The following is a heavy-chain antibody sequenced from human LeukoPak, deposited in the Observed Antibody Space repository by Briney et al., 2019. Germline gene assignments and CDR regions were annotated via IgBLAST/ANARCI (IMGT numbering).Heavy chain of an antibody. Sequence: PGGSLRLSCAASGFTFGDYAMSWVRQAPGKGLEWVSGLNWNGGSTGYADSVKGRFTISRDNAKNSLYLQMNSLRAEDTALYYCARVLTGHDYWGQGTLVTVSS. CDR2: LNWNGGST. V-gene: IGHV3-20*04. CDR3: ARVLTGHDY. CDR1: GFTFGDYA. J-gene: IGHJ4*02. D-gene: IGHD1-14*01.